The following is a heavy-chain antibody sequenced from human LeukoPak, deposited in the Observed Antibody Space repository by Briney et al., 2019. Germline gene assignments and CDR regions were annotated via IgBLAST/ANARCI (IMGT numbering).Heavy chain of an antibody. CDR3: VKAIYYYGSGSYYKVFDH. V-gene: IGHV3-64D*06. CDR2: INNNGNRT. J-gene: IGHJ4*02. D-gene: IGHD3-10*01. Sequence: GSLRLSCAASGFTFSSYAMSWVRQAPGKGLDYVSAINNNGNRTYYGESVKGRFTISRDNSKNTLYLQMSSLRAEDTAVCYCVKAIYYYGSGSYYKVFDHWGQGTLVTVSS. CDR1: GFTFSSYA.